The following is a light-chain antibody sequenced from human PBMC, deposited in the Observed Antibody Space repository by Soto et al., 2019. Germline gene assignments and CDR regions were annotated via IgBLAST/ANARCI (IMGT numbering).Light chain of an antibody. CDR2: DAS. J-gene: IGKJ5*01. CDR3: QPQAAT. V-gene: IGKV3-11*01. Sequence: PGERATLSCRTSRNVATNLAWHQQKPGQAPRLLIYDASNRATGIPARFSGGGSGTDFTLTISSLEPEDFAVYYCQPQAATFGQGTRLEIK. CDR1: RNVATN.